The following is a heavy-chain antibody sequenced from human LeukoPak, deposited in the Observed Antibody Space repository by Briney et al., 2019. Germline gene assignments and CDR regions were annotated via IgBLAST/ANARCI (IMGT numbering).Heavy chain of an antibody. CDR1: AFTFSSYA. D-gene: IGHD5-18*01. J-gene: IGHJ4*02. Sequence: PGGSLRLSCAASAFTFSSYAMSWVRQAPGKGLEWVSAISGSDGTTYYADSVKGRFTISRDHSKNTLYLQMNSLRAEDAAVYYCAKGRTGYSYGYGIDYWGQGTLVTVSS. CDR2: ISGSDGTT. V-gene: IGHV3-23*01. CDR3: AKGRTGYSYGYGIDY.